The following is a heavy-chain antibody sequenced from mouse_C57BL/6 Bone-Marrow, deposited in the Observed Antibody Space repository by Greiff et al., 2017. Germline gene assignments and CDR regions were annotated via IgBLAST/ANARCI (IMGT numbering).Heavy chain of an antibody. J-gene: IGHJ3*01. CDR1: GYTFTSYW. CDR2: IDPSDSYT. CDR3: AGRVDSSGYVGGWFAY. Sequence: VQLQQPGAELVKPGASVKLSCKASGYTFTSYWMQWVKQRPGQGLEWIGEIDPSDSYTNYNQKFKGKATLTVDTSSSTAYMQLSSLTSEDSAVYYCAGRVDSSGYVGGWFAYWGQGTLVTVSA. D-gene: IGHD3-2*02. V-gene: IGHV1-50*01.